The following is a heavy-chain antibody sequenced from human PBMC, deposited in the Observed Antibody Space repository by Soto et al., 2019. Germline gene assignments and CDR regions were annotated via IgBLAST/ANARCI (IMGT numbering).Heavy chain of an antibody. Sequence: SGPTLVNPTQTLTLTCTFSGFSLSTSGVGVAWIRQPPGKALECLALIYWDDDKRYSPSLKSRLTISKDTSKNRVVLTMTNMDPVDTATYYCAHIPNYYQYNWFDPWGQGTLVTVSS. V-gene: IGHV2-5*02. CDR3: AHIPNYYQYNWFDP. D-gene: IGHD3-10*01. CDR2: IYWDDDK. CDR1: GFSLSTSGVG. J-gene: IGHJ5*02.